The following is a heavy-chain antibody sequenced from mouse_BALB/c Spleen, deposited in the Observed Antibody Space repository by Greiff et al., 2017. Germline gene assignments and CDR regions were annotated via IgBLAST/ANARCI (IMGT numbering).Heavy chain of an antibody. D-gene: IGHD1-1*01. CDR2: ISSGGSYT. V-gene: IGHV5-6*01. Sequence: EVHLVESGGDLVKPGGSLKLSCAASGFTFSSYGMSWVRQTPDKRLEWVATISSGGSYTYYPDSVKGRFTISRDNAKNTLNLQMSSLKSEDTAMYYCARQTTGGAMDYWGQGTSVTVSS. CDR1: GFTFSSYG. J-gene: IGHJ4*01. CDR3: ARQTTGGAMDY.